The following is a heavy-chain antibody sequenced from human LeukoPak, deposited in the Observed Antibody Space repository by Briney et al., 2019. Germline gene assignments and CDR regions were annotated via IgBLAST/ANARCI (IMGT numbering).Heavy chain of an antibody. V-gene: IGHV1-69*04. CDR2: IIPIFGIA. CDR1: GRTFSIYA. CDR3: ARDKYSSSLGDY. J-gene: IGHJ4*02. D-gene: IGHD6-6*01. Sequence: GASVKFSCKASGRTFSIYAISWVRQAPGQGLEWMGRIIPIFGIANYAQKFQGRVTITADKSTSTAYMELSSLRSEDTAVYYCARDKYSSSLGDYWGQGTLVTVSS.